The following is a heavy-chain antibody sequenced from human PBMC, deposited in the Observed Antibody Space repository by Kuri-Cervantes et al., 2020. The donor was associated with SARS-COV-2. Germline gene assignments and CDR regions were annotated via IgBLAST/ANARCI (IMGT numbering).Heavy chain of an antibody. CDR3: ARANDFWSGYSAYYFDY. CDR2: INHSGST. Sequence: GSLRLSCTVSGGSVSSGSYYWSWIRQPPGKGLEWIGEINHSGSTNYNPSLKSRVTISVDTSKNQFSLKLSSVTAADTAVYYCARANDFWSGYSAYYFDYWGQGTLVTVSS. V-gene: IGHV4-61*01. D-gene: IGHD3-3*01. CDR1: GGSVSSGSYY. J-gene: IGHJ4*02.